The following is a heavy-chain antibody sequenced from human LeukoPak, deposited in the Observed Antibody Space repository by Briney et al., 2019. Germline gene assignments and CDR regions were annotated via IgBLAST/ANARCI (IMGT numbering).Heavy chain of an antibody. J-gene: IGHJ3*02. CDR2: ISYDGSNK. V-gene: IGHV3-30-3*01. CDR1: GFTFSSYA. Sequence: GGSLRLSCAASGFTFSSYAMSWVREAPGKGLEWVAVISYDGSNKYYADSVKGRFTISRDNSKNTLYLQMNSLRAEDTAVYYCAREDSSGYLGHAFDIWGQGTMVTVSS. CDR3: AREDSSGYLGHAFDI. D-gene: IGHD3-22*01.